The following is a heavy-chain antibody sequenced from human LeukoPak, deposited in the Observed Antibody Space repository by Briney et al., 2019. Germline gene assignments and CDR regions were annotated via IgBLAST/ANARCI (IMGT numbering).Heavy chain of an antibody. CDR3: ARDSGNWNFDY. CDR2: IKQDGSEK. V-gene: IGHV3-7*01. D-gene: IGHD1-20*01. CDR1: GFTFSTYS. J-gene: IGHJ4*02. Sequence: GGSLRLSCAASGFTFSTYSINWVRQAPGKGLEWVANIKQDGSEKYYVDSVKGRFTISRDNAKNSLYLQMNSLRAEDTAVYYCARDSGNWNFDYWGQGTLVTVSS.